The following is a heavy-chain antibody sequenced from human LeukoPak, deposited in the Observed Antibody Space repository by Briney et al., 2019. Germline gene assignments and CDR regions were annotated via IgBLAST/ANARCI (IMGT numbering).Heavy chain of an antibody. V-gene: IGHV3-30*02. CDR3: AKGWGGYYYYMDV. CDR2: IQYDASNK. D-gene: IGHD3-16*01. CDR1: GFTFSSYG. Sequence: PGGSLRLSCAASGFTFSSYGMHWVRQAPGKGLEWVAYIQYDASNKYYADSVKGRFTISRDNSKNMLYLQMNSLRAEDTAVYYCAKGWGGYYYYMDVWGKGTTVTISS. J-gene: IGHJ6*03.